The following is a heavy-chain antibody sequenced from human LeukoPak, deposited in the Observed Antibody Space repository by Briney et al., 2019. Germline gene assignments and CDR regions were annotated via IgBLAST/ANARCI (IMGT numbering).Heavy chain of an antibody. J-gene: IGHJ4*02. CDR3: ARDGGSGWYDY. V-gene: IGHV4-59*12. CDR2: IYYSGST. Sequence: SETLSLTCTVSGGSISSYYWSWIRQPPGKGLEWIGYIYYSGSTNYNPSLKSRVTISVDTSKNQFPLKLTSVTAADTAIYYCARDGGSGWYDYWGQGTLVTISS. CDR1: GGSISSYY. D-gene: IGHD6-19*01.